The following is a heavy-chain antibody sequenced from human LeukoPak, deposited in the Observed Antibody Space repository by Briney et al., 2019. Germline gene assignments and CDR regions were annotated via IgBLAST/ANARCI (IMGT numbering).Heavy chain of an antibody. Sequence: GGSLRLPCAASGFTFSGYAMHWVRQAPGKGLEWVAFISYNGNNKYYADSVKGRFTISSDDSTSTLYLQMNSLRAEDTAVYYCARSEAAVTLDYWGQGTLVTVS. V-gene: IGHV3-30*04. D-gene: IGHD4-11*01. J-gene: IGHJ4*02. CDR2: ISYNGNNK. CDR3: ARSEAAVTLDY. CDR1: GFTFSGYA.